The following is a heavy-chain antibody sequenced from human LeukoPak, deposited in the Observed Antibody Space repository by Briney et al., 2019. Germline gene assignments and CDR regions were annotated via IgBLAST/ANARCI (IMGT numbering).Heavy chain of an antibody. D-gene: IGHD3-10*01. V-gene: IGHV3-30*18. J-gene: IGHJ4*02. Sequence: GGSLRLSCAASGFTFTTYGMHWVRQAPGKGLGWVALISFHGSEKYYAESVKGRFTISRDNSKNTLYLQMNSVRVEDTAVYFCAKDVKMFRGPMIMRHFDYWGQGTLVTVSS. CDR1: GFTFTTYG. CDR3: AKDVKMFRGPMIMRHFDY. CDR2: ISFHGSEK.